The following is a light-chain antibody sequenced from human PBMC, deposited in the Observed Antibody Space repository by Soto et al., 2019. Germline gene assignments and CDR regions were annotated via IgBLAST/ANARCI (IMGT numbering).Light chain of an antibody. V-gene: IGLV2-14*01. J-gene: IGLJ3*02. Sequence: QSALTQPASVSGSPGQSITISCTGTSSDVGGYNYVSWYQQHPGKAPKPMIYEVSNRPSGVSNRFSGSKSGNTASLTLSGLQAEEEADYYCSSYTSSSTHWVFGGGTKLTVL. CDR1: SSDVGGYNY. CDR2: EVS. CDR3: SSYTSSSTHWV.